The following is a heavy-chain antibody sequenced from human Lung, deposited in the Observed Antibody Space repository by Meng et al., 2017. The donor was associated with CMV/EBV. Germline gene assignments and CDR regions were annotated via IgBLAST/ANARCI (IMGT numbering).Heavy chain of an antibody. CDR3: AKDWVDIVVVPAADV. V-gene: IGHV3-23*01. CDR1: GFTFSSYA. D-gene: IGHD2-2*03. Sequence: GEXXTISCAASGFTFSSYAMSWVRQAPGKGLEWVSAISGSGGSTYYADSVKGRFTISRDNSKNTLYLQMNSLRAEDTAVYYCAKDWVDIVVVPAADVWDQGXTVTVSS. J-gene: IGHJ6*02. CDR2: ISGSGGST.